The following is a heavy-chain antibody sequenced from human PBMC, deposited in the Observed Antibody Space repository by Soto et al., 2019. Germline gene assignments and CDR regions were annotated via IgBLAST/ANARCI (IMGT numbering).Heavy chain of an antibody. Sequence: SETLSLTCTVSGGSISSGGYYWSWIRQHPGKGLEWIGYIYYSGSTYYNPSLKSRVTISVDTSKNQFSLKLSSVTAADTAVYYCVSQYSSSSPAYYWGQGTLVTLSS. CDR1: GGSISSGGYY. V-gene: IGHV4-31*03. CDR3: VSQYSSSSPAYY. D-gene: IGHD6-6*01. J-gene: IGHJ4*02. CDR2: IYYSGST.